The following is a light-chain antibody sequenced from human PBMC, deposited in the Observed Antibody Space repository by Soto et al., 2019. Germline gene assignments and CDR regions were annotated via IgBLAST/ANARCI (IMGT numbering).Light chain of an antibody. J-gene: IGKJ1*01. V-gene: IGKV3-15*01. CDR3: QQYNNWPRT. CDR2: GAS. Sequence: EIVMTQSPATLSVSPGERATLSCRASQSVSSNLPWYQQKPGQAPRLLMYGASTRATAIPARFSGSGSGTEFTLTISSLQSEDFAVYYCQQYNNWPRTFGQGTKVDI. CDR1: QSVSSN.